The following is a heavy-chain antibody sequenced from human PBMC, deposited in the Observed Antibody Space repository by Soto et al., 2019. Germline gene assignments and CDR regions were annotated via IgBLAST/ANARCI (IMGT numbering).Heavy chain of an antibody. CDR2: INHSGST. CDR3: ARGFCTSTSCSSVDY. V-gene: IGHV4-34*01. CDR1: GGSFSDYY. J-gene: IGHJ4*02. D-gene: IGHD2-2*01. Sequence: PSETLSLTCAVYGGSFSDYYWSWIRQPPGKGLEWIGEINHSGSTNYNPSLKSRVTISVDTSKNQFSLKLSSVTAADTAVYYCARGFCTSTSCSSVDYWCQGSLVTVSS.